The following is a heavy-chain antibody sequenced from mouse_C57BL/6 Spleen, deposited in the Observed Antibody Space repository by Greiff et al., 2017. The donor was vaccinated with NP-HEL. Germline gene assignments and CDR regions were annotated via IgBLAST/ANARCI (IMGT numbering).Heavy chain of an antibody. V-gene: IGHV1-22*01. CDR2: INPNNGGT. Sequence: EVQLQQSGPELVKPGASVKMSCKASGYTFTDYNMHWVKQSHGKSLEWIGYINPNNGGTSYNQKFKGKATLTVNKSSSTAYMELRSLTSEDSAVYYWARSEGLRLSFDYWGQGTTLTVSS. D-gene: IGHD2-4*01. CDR3: ARSEGLRLSFDY. CDR1: GYTFTDYN. J-gene: IGHJ2*01.